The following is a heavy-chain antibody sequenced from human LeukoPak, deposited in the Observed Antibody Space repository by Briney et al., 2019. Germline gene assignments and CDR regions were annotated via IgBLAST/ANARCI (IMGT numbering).Heavy chain of an antibody. CDR2: INHSGST. V-gene: IGHV4-34*01. D-gene: IGHD2-2*01. Sequence: SETLSLTCAVYGGSFSGYYWSWLRQPPGKGLEWIGEINHSGSTNYNPSLKSRVTISVDTSKNQFSLKLSSVTAADTAVYYCARVKRAPNIVVVPAARNHYGMDVWGQGTTVTVSS. CDR3: ARVKRAPNIVVVPAARNHYGMDV. CDR1: GGSFSGYY. J-gene: IGHJ6*02.